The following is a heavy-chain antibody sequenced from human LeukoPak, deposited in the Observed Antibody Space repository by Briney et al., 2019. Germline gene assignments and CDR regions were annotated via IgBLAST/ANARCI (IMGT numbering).Heavy chain of an antibody. D-gene: IGHD1-26*01. J-gene: IGHJ4*02. Sequence: SETLSLTCAVSGGSISSSSYYWGWIRQPPGKGLEWIGSIYYSGSTYYNPSLKSRVTISVDTSKNQFSLKLSSVTAADTAVYYCARVVKSYRHFDYWGQGTLVTVSS. CDR2: IYYSGST. CDR1: GGSISSSSYY. CDR3: ARVVKSYRHFDY. V-gene: IGHV4-39*07.